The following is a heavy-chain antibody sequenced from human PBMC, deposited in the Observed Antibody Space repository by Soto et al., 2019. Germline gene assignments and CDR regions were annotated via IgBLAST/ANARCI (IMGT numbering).Heavy chain of an antibody. D-gene: IGHD1-20*01. Sequence: QMVQSGAEIQEPGASVTVSCKTPGYIFVDYGIDWVRQSPGQDLQWLGWICAYHTDPKYTPQFQGRVTITSDTSARTVYLEPRSVMSDDTATYSCVIRDNTLSPAQWGPGRRITVSS. CDR1: GYIFVDYG. V-gene: IGHV1-18*04. CDR2: ICAYHTDP. J-gene: IGHJ4*02. CDR3: VIRDNTLSPAQ.